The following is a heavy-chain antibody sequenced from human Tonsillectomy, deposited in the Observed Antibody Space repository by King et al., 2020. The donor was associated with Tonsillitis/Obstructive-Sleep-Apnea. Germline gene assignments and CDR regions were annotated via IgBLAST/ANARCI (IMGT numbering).Heavy chain of an antibody. CDR1: GFTFSSFW. CDR3: ARVLDYYDSSGYRAFDI. D-gene: IGHD3-22*01. V-gene: IGHV3-7*03. CDR2: IKEDGSEK. J-gene: IGHJ3*02. Sequence: LLVQSGGGLVQPGGSLRLSCAASGFTFSSFWMSWVRQAPGKGLEWVANIKEDGSEKYHVDSVKGRFTISRDNAKNSLYLQMNSLRAEDTAVYYCARVLDYYDSSGYRAFDIWGQGTMVTVSS.